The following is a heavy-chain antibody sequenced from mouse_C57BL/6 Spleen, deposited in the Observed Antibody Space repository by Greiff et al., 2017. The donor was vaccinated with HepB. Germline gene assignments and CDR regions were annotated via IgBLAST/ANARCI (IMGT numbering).Heavy chain of an antibody. CDR2: INPNNGGT. V-gene: IGHV1-18*01. CDR1: GYTFTDYN. Sequence: DVQLVESGPELVKPGASVKIPCKASGYTFTDYNMDWVKQSHGKSLEWIGDINPNNGGTIYNQKFKGKATLTVDKSSSTAYMELRSLTSEDTAVYYCARGVGYRFAYWGQGTLVTVSA. CDR3: ARGVGYRFAY. D-gene: IGHD2-2*01. J-gene: IGHJ3*01.